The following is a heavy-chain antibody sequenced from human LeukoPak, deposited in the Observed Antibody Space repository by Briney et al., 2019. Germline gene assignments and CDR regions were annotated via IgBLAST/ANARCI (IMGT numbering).Heavy chain of an antibody. V-gene: IGHV3-21*01. CDR2: ITSTSSYV. Sequence: GGSLRLSCAASGFTFSSYAMSWVRQAPGKRLEGVSSITSTSSYVFYADSVKGRFTISRDNAKNSLYLQINSLRAEDTAVYYCARDPYSGYYGDYYYYYMDVWGKGTTVTISS. CDR1: GFTFSSYA. D-gene: IGHD5-12*01. CDR3: ARDPYSGYYGDYYYYYMDV. J-gene: IGHJ6*03.